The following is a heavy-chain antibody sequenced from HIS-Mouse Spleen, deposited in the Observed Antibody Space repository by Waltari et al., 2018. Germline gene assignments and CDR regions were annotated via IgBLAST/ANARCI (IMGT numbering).Heavy chain of an antibody. CDR1: GFTFSNAW. D-gene: IGHD5-12*01. CDR3: TTDPNSGYPDY. Sequence: EVQLVESGGGLVKHGGSLRLSCAASGFTFSNAWMSWVRQAPGKGLEWVGRIKSKTDGGTTDYAAPVKGRFTISRDDSKNTLYLQMNSLKTEDTAVYYCTTDPNSGYPDYWGQGTLVTVSS. CDR2: IKSKTDGGTT. J-gene: IGHJ4*02. V-gene: IGHV3-15*01.